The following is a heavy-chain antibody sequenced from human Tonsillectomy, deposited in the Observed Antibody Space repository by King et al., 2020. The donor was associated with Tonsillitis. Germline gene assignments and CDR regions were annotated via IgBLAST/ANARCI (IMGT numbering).Heavy chain of an antibody. J-gene: IGHJ1*01. CDR3: ARGWFVKKRSTLGYFQH. CDR1: GGSISSYY. D-gene: IGHD3-10*01. V-gene: IGHV4-59*01. Sequence: QLQESGPGLVKPSETLSLTCTVSGGSISSYYWSWIRQPPGKGLEWLGYIYYSGSTNYNPSLKSRVTISVDTSKNQFSLKLSSVTAADTAVYYCARGWFVKKRSTLGYFQHWGQGTLVTVSS. CDR2: IYYSGST.